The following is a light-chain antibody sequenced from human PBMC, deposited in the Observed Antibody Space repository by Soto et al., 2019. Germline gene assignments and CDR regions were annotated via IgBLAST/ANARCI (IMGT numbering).Light chain of an antibody. J-gene: IGLJ3*02. Sequence: QSVLTQSPSVSAAPGQKVTISCSGGSSNIGKNYLSWYQHLPGTAPKLLIYEDHKRPSGIPDRFSGSKSATSATLDITGLQTGDEADYYCGTWDSSLNAGVFGGGTKVTVL. CDR2: EDH. CDR1: SSNIGKNY. CDR3: GTWDSSLNAGV. V-gene: IGLV1-51*02.